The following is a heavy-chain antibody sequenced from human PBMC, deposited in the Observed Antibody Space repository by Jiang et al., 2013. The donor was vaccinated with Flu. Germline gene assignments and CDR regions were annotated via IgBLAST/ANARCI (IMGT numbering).Heavy chain of an antibody. CDR2: TYYRSKWCN. V-gene: IGHV6-1*01. J-gene: IGHJ5*02. D-gene: IGHD2-15*01. Sequence: NSAAWNWIRQSPSRGLEWLGRTYYRSKWCNDYAVSVKSRITINPDTSKNQFSLQLNSVTPEDTAVYYCARDKMRGGYNWFDPWGQGTLVTVSS. CDR3: ARDKMRGGYNWFDP. CDR1: NSAA.